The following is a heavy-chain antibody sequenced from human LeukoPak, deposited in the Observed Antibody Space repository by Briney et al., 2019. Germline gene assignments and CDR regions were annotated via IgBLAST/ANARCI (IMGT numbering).Heavy chain of an antibody. CDR1: GFTFSSYS. CDR3: AKDLGDLDFDY. J-gene: IGHJ4*02. Sequence: GESPRLSCAASGFTFSSYSMNWVRQAPGKGLEWVSSISSSSSYIYYADSVKGRFTISRDNSKNTLYLQMNSLRAEDTAVYYCAKDLGDLDFDYWGQGTLVTVSS. D-gene: IGHD3-3*01. V-gene: IGHV3-21*04. CDR2: ISSSSSYI.